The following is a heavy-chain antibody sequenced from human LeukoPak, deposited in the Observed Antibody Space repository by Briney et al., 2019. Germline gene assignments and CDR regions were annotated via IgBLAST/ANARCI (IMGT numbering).Heavy chain of an antibody. J-gene: IGHJ4*02. Sequence: PGGSLRLSCAASGFTFSTYEMNWVRQAPGKGLEWVSYISSTGSNIYYADSVKGRFTISRDNAKNSLYLLMNSLRDKDTAVYYCARGQRYSTSPFDYWGQGTLVTVSS. CDR2: ISSTGSNI. CDR1: GFTFSTYE. CDR3: ARGQRYSTSPFDY. D-gene: IGHD3-16*02. V-gene: IGHV3-48*03.